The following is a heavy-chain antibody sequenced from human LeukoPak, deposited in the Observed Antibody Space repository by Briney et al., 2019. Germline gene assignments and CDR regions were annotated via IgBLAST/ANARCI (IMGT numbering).Heavy chain of an antibody. CDR3: ARAQDSSGYYRRFFDI. CDR2: ISSSGSTI. D-gene: IGHD3-22*01. V-gene: IGHV3-48*04. CDR1: GFTFRSYW. J-gene: IGHJ3*02. Sequence: GGSLRLSCAASGFTFRSYWMDWVRQAPGEGLEWVSYISSSGSTIYYADSVKGRFTISRDNAKNSLYLQMNSLRGEDTAVYYCARAQDSSGYYRRFFDIWGQGTMVTVSS.